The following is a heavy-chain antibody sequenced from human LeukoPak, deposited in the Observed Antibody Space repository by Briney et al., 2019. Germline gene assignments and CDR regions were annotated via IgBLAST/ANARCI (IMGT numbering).Heavy chain of an antibody. Sequence: SETLSLTCTVSGGSISSYYWSWIRQPPGKGLEWIGYIYYSGSTNCNPSLKSRVTISVDTSKNQFSLKLSSVTAADTAVYYCARGSIAARPYYYYMDVWGKGTTVTVSS. V-gene: IGHV4-59*01. CDR3: ARGSIAARPYYYYMDV. CDR1: GGSISSYY. J-gene: IGHJ6*03. CDR2: IYYSGST. D-gene: IGHD6-6*01.